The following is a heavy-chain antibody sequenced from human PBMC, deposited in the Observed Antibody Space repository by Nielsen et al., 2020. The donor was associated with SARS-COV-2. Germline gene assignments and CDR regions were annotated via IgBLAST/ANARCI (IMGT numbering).Heavy chain of an antibody. CDR2: IFSNDEK. V-gene: IGHV2-26*01. CDR3: ARIPGSYYDFWSGKGWFDP. D-gene: IGHD3-3*01. CDR1: GFSLSNARMG. J-gene: IGHJ5*02. Sequence: SGPTLVKPTETLTLTCTVSGFSLSNARMGVSWIRQPPGKALEWLAHIFSNDEKSYSTSLKSRLTISKDTSKSQVVLTMTNMDPVDTATYYCARIPGSYYDFWSGKGWFDPRGQGTLVTVSS.